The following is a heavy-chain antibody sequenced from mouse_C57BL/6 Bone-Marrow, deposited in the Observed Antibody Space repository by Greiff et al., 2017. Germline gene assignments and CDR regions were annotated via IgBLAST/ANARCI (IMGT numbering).Heavy chain of an antibody. CDR2: IDPNSGGT. CDR3: ARWLWYFDV. D-gene: IGHD2-2*01. Sequence: KESCKASGYTFTSYWMHWVKQRPGRGLEWIGRIDPNSGGTNYNEKFKSKATLTVDTSSSTAYMQLSSLTSEDSAVYYCARWLWYFDVWGTGTTVTVSS. V-gene: IGHV1-62-3*01. CDR1: GYTFTSYW. J-gene: IGHJ1*03.